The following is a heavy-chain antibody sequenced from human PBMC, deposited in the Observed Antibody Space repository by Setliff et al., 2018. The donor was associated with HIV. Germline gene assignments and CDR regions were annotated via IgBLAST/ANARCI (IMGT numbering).Heavy chain of an antibody. J-gene: IGHJ6*02. CDR3: ARGHCSGTNCYGVDYYGMDV. D-gene: IGHD2-2*01. V-gene: IGHV4-4*02. CDR2: IYHSEYT. Sequence: SETLSLTCAVSGGSISSDNWWTWVRQPPGKGLEWIGEIYHSEYTNYNASLKSRVSMSVDKSKNQFSLKLTSVTAADTAVYYCARGHCSGTNCYGVDYYGMDVGGQGTTVTVSS. CDR1: GGSISSDNW.